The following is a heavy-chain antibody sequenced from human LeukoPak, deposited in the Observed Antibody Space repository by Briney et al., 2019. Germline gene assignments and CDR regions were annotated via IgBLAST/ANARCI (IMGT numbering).Heavy chain of an antibody. J-gene: IGHJ3*02. CDR2: INQDGSQR. D-gene: IGHD3-10*01. Sequence: GGSLRLSCAASGFTFTSSYMSWVRQTPGRGLEWVANINQDGSQRSSVVSLKGRFTISRDNANNVLYLQMNSLRVEDTAVYYCARDPEFGALDIWGRGTTVTVSS. CDR1: GFTFTSSY. CDR3: ARDPEFGALDI. V-gene: IGHV3-7*01.